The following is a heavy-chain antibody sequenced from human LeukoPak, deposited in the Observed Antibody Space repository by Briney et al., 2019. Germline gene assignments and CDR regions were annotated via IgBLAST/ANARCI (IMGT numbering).Heavy chain of an antibody. CDR2: IYYSGST. J-gene: IGHJ4*02. V-gene: IGHV4-59*01. CDR1: GGSIRSYY. Sequence: SETLSLTCTVSGGSIRSYYWSWIRQPPGKGLEGIGYIYYSGSTNYNPSLKSRVSISVDTSKNQFSLKLSSVTAADTAVYYCARTGSTVTMLYPFDHWGQGTLVTVSS. CDR3: ARTGSTVTMLYPFDH. D-gene: IGHD4-17*01.